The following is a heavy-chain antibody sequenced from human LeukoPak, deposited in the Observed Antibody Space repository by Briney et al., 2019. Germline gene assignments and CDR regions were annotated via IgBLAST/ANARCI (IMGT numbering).Heavy chain of an antibody. Sequence: PGGSLRLSCAASGFSLRSYAMHWVRQAPGKGLEYVSAISSNGGSTFYVNSVEGRFTISRDNSKNTLYLQMGSLRPEDMAVYYCARAPYSGGYSDYWGQGTLVTVSS. V-gene: IGHV3-64*01. J-gene: IGHJ4*02. CDR2: ISSNGGST. D-gene: IGHD1-26*01. CDR1: GFSLRSYA. CDR3: ARAPYSGGYSDY.